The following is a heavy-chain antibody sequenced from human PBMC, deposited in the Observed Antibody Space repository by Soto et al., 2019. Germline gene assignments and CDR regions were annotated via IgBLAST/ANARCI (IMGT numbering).Heavy chain of an antibody. Sequence: QVQLQESGPGLVKPSETLSLTCTVSGGSISSYYWSWIRQPPGKGLEWIGYIYYSGSTNYNPSLTSRVTISVDTSKNQFSLKLSSVTAADTAVYYCARVRSTVVTYNWYFDLWGRGTLVTVSS. CDR1: GGSISSYY. CDR3: ARVRSTVVTYNWYFDL. CDR2: IYYSGST. D-gene: IGHD2-21*02. J-gene: IGHJ2*01. V-gene: IGHV4-59*01.